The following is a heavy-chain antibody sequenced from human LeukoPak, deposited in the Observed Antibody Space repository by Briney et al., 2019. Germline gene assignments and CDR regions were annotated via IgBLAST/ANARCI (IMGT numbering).Heavy chain of an antibody. CDR3: ARDTGGGSTFMDV. J-gene: IGHJ6*02. CDR2: INPNSGGT. Sequence: ASLKVSCKASGYTFTGDYMHWVRQAPGQGLEWMGWINPNSGGTNYAQKFQGRVTMTRDTSISTAYMELSRLRSDDTAVYYCARDTGGGSTFMDVWGQGTTVTVSS. V-gene: IGHV1-2*02. CDR1: GYTFTGDY. D-gene: IGHD5/OR15-5a*01.